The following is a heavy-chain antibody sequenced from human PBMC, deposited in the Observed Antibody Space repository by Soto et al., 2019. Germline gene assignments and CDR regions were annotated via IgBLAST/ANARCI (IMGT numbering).Heavy chain of an antibody. Sequence: GGSLRLPCAAAGVSFSSYGMSRVGHAPVKGLEWVSAISDSGSNTYYAYSVKGRFTISIDNSKNTLYLQMNSLTAEDTAVYYCAKAATVTTRENYWGQGTLVTVS. CDR3: AKAATVTTRENY. CDR1: GVSFSSYG. D-gene: IGHD4-4*01. J-gene: IGHJ4*02. CDR2: ISDSGSNT. V-gene: IGHV3-23*01.